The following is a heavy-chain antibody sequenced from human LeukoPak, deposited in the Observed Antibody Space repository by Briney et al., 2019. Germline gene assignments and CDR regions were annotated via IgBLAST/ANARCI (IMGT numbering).Heavy chain of an antibody. V-gene: IGHV4-59*01. CDR3: ARPLYGYDAFDI. CDR1: GGSISSYY. Sequence: SETLSLTCTVSGGSISSYYWSWIRQPPGKGLEWIGYIYYSGSTNYDPSLKSRVTTSVDTSKNQFSLKLSSVTAADTAVYYCARPLYGYDAFDIWGQGTMVTVSS. CDR2: IYYSGST. D-gene: IGHD5-18*01. J-gene: IGHJ3*02.